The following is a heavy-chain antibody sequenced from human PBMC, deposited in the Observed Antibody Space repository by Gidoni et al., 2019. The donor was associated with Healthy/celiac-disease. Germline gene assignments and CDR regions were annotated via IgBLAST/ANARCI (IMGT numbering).Heavy chain of an antibody. CDR3: ARDWAPYDSGSSLYYYYGMDV. V-gene: IGHV3-33*01. D-gene: IGHD3-10*01. Sequence: KGLEWVAVIWYDGSNKYYADSVKGRFTISRDNSKNTLYLQMNSLRAEDTAVYYCARDWAPYDSGSSLYYYYGMDVWGQGTTVTVSS. CDR2: IWYDGSNK. J-gene: IGHJ6*02.